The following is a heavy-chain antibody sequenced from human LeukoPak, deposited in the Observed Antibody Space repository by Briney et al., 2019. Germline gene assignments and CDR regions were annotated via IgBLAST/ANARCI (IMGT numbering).Heavy chain of an antibody. CDR2: IKQDGSEK. CDR3: ARDGTTGIDDAFDI. CDR1: GFTFSSYW. Sequence: GGSLRLSCAASGFTFSSYWMSWVRQAPGKGLEWVANIKQDGSEKYYVDSVKGRFTISRDNAKNSLYLQMNSLRAEDTAVYCCARDGTTGIDDAFDIWGQGTMVTVSS. V-gene: IGHV3-7*01. J-gene: IGHJ3*02. D-gene: IGHD1-1*01.